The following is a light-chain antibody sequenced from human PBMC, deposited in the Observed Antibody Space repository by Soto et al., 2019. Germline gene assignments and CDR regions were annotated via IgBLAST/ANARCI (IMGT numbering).Light chain of an antibody. J-gene: IGLJ1*01. Sequence: QSALAQPASVSGSPGQSITISCTGTSSDVGGYNYVSWYQQHPGKAPKLMIYEVSNRPSGVSNRFSGSKSGNTASLTISGLKAEDEDDYYCSSYTRSSTLNVFGTGTKVTV. V-gene: IGLV2-14*01. CDR1: SSDVGGYNY. CDR3: SSYTRSSTLNV. CDR2: EVS.